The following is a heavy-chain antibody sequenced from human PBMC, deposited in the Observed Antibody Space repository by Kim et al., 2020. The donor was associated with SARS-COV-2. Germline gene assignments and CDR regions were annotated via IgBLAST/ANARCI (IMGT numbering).Heavy chain of an antibody. CDR3: ARRPGYFYYALDV. Sequence: YAGSASSRVTITREHSKNPLYLKMNGMRAEDTATYYCARRPGYFYYALDVWGQGTTVTVSS. J-gene: IGHJ6*02. V-gene: IGHV3-53*01.